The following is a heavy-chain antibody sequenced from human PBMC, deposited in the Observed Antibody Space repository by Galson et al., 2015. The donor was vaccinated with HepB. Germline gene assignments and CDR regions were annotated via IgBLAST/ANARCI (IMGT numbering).Heavy chain of an antibody. CDR3: ARDQRVWFSPDYGMDV. CDR2: INHSGST. J-gene: IGHJ6*02. Sequence: TLSLTCAVYGGSFSGYYWSWIRQPPGKGLEWIGEINHSGSTNYNPSLKSRVTISVDTSKNQFSLKLSSVTAADTAVYYCARDQRVWFSPDYGMDVWGQGTTVTVSS. D-gene: IGHD2-21*01. V-gene: IGHV4-34*01. CDR1: GGSFSGYY.